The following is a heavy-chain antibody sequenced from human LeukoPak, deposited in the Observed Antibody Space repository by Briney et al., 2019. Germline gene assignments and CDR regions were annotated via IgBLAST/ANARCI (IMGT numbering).Heavy chain of an antibody. D-gene: IGHD6-6*01. CDR2: INHSGST. CDR3: ARDQDSSSSPWFDP. J-gene: IGHJ5*02. Sequence: SETLSLTCAVYGGSFSGYYWSWIRQPPEKGLEWIGEINHSGSTNYNPSLKSRVTISVDTSKNQFSLKLSSVTAADTAVYYCARDQDSSSSPWFDPWGQGTLVTVSS. V-gene: IGHV4-34*01. CDR1: GGSFSGYY.